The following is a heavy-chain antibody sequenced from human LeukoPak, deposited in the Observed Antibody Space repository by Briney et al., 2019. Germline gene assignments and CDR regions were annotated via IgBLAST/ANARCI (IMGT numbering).Heavy chain of an antibody. D-gene: IGHD3-10*01. CDR2: IKSKTDGGTT. V-gene: IGHV3-15*01. Sequence: GGSLRLSCAASGFTFSNAWMSWVRQAPGKGLEWVGRIKSKTDGGTTDYAAPVKGRFTISRDNSKNTVHLQMNSLRAEDTAVYYCASYTYWGQGTLVTVSS. CDR1: GFTFSNAW. CDR3: ASYTY. J-gene: IGHJ4*02.